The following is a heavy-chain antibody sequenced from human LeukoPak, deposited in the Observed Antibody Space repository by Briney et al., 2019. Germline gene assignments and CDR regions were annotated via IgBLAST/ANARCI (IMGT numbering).Heavy chain of an antibody. J-gene: IGHJ4*02. D-gene: IGHD1-26*01. CDR3: SRVLAGSYSIDY. CDR2: INPNSGGT. CDR1: GYTFTNYY. V-gene: IGHV1-2*02. Sequence: GASVKVSCKASGYTFTNYYMHWVRQAPGQGLEWVGWINPNSGGTNFAQKFQGRVTMTRDTSISTAYMELSRLRSDDTAVYYCSRVLAGSYSIDYWGQGTLVTVSS.